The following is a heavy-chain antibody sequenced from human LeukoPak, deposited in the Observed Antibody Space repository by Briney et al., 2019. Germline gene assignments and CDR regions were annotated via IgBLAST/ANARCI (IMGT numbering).Heavy chain of an antibody. D-gene: IGHD2-2*01. J-gene: IGHJ4*02. CDR3: AKEGPDIVVVPAASFDY. CDR1: GFTFSSYA. CDR2: ISGSGGST. Sequence: GGSLRLSCAASGFTFSSYAMSWVRQAPGKGLEWVSAISGSGGSTYYADSVKGRFTIPRDNSKNTLYLQMNSLRAEDTAVYYCAKEGPDIVVVPAASFDYWGQGTLVTVSS. V-gene: IGHV3-23*01.